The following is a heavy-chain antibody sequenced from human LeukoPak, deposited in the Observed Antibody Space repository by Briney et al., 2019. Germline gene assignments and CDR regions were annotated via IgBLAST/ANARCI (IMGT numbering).Heavy chain of an antibody. CDR3: ASGITGTADAFDI. D-gene: IGHD1-20*01. Sequence: SETLSLTCTVSGGSISSSSYYWGWIRQPPGKGREWIGSIYYSGSTYYNPSLKSRVTISVETSKNQFSLKLSSVTAADTAVYYCASGITGTADAFDIWGQGTMVTVSS. CDR1: GGSISSSSYY. J-gene: IGHJ3*02. CDR2: IYYSGST. V-gene: IGHV4-39*01.